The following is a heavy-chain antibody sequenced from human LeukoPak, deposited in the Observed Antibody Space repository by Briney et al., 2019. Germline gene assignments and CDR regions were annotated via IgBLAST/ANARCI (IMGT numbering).Heavy chain of an antibody. J-gene: IGHJ6*03. CDR3: ARDDSWSSSDYYYMDV. Sequence: ASVKVFCKASGGTFSSYAISWVRQAPGQGLEWMEGIIPIFGTANYAQKFQGRVTITTDESTSTAYMELSSLRSEDTAVYYCARDDSWSSSDYYYMDVWGKGTTVTVSS. D-gene: IGHD6-6*01. CDR2: IIPIFGTA. CDR1: GGTFSSYA. V-gene: IGHV1-69*05.